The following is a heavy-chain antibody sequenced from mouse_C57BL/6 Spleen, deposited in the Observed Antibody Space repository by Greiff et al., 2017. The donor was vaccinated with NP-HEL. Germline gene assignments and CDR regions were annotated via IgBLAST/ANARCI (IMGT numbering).Heavy chain of an antibody. CDR3: ARSVTGITTVVATDY. CDR1: GYTFTSYW. Sequence: QVQLKQPGAELVRPGSSVKLSCKASGYTFTSYWMHWVKQRPIQGLEWIGNIDPSDSETHYNQKFKDKATLTVDKSSSTAYMQLSSLTSEDSAVYYCARSVTGITTVVATDYWGQGTTLTVSS. D-gene: IGHD1-1*01. CDR2: IDPSDSET. V-gene: IGHV1-52*01. J-gene: IGHJ2*01.